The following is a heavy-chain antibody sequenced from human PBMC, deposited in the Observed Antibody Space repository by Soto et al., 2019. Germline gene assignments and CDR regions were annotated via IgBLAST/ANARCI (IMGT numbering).Heavy chain of an antibody. Sequence: GGSLRLSCVGSEFTFSHYFIRWVRQAPGKGPEWVSFISGSSASTHYADSVKGRFAISRDNSKNTVHLQMNNLRPEDTAIYSCARGGPSVSGTGAHYYGLDVWGPGTTVTVSS. CDR2: ISGSSAST. J-gene: IGHJ6*02. CDR3: ARGGPSVSGTGAHYYGLDV. D-gene: IGHD2-8*01. V-gene: IGHV3-23*01. CDR1: EFTFSHYF.